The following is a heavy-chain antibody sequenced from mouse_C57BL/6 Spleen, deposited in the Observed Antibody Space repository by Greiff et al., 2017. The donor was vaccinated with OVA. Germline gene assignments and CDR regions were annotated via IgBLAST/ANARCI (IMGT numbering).Heavy chain of an antibody. CDR2: ISSGGSYT. V-gene: IGHV5-6*01. CDR3: ARHGDYDDWYFDV. J-gene: IGHJ1*03. CDR1: GFTFSSYG. Sequence: EVQRVESGGDLVKPGGSLKLSCAASGFTFSSYGMSWVRQTPDKRLEWVATISSGGSYTYYPDSVKGRFTISRDNAKNTLYLQMSSLKSEDTAMYYCARHGDYDDWYFDVWGTGTTVTVSS. D-gene: IGHD2-4*01.